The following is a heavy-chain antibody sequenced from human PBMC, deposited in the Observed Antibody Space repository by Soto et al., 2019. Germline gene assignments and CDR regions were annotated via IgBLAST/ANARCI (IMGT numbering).Heavy chain of an antibody. Sequence: GGSLRLSCAASGFTFSSYAMHWVRQAPGKGLEWVAVISYDGSNKYYADSVKGRFTISRDNSKNTLYLQMNSLRAEDTAVYYCARDPLYCGGDCYPDYYFDYWGQGTLVTVSS. D-gene: IGHD2-21*02. V-gene: IGHV3-30-3*01. J-gene: IGHJ4*02. CDR1: GFTFSSYA. CDR2: ISYDGSNK. CDR3: ARDPLYCGGDCYPDYYFDY.